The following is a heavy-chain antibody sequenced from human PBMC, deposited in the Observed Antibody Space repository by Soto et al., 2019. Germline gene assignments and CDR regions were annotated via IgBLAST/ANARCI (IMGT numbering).Heavy chain of an antibody. V-gene: IGHV1-2*02. J-gene: IGHJ6*02. CDR3: ARDPTSYGSGSSYYYYYCGMDV. D-gene: IGHD3-10*01. CDR1: GYTFTGYY. Sequence: ASVKVSCKASGYTFTGYYMQWVRQAPGQGLEWMGWINPNSGGTNYAQKFQGRVTMTRDTSISTAYMELSRLRSDDTAVYYCARDPTSYGSGSSYYYYYCGMDVWGQGTTVTVYS. CDR2: INPNSGGT.